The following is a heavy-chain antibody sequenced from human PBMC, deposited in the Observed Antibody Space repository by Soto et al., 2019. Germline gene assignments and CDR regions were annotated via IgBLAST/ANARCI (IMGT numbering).Heavy chain of an antibody. D-gene: IGHD3-9*01. CDR3: ARGTGTANLYYYYYYMDV. CDR1: GGSFSGYY. CDR2: INHSGST. V-gene: IGHV4-34*01. J-gene: IGHJ6*03. Sequence: QVQLQQWGAGLLKPSETLSLTCAVYGGSFSGYYWSWIRQPPGKGLEWIGEINHSGSTNYNPSLKSRVTTSVDTSKNQFSLKLSSVTAADTAVYYCARGTGTANLYYYYYYMDVWGKGTTVTVSS.